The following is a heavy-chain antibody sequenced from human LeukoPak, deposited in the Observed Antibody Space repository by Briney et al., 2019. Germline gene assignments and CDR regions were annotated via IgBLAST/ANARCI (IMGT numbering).Heavy chain of an antibody. CDR2: INPNSGGT. CDR3: ARDEIWYYDSSGNSFDY. J-gene: IGHJ4*02. V-gene: IGHV1-2*02. CDR1: GYTFTGYY. D-gene: IGHD3-22*01. Sequence: ASVKVSCKASGYTFTGYYLHWVRQAPGQGLEWMGWINPNSGGTNYAQKFQGRVTMTRDTSISTAYMELSRLRSDDTAVYYCARDEIWYYDSSGNSFDYWGQGTLVTVSS.